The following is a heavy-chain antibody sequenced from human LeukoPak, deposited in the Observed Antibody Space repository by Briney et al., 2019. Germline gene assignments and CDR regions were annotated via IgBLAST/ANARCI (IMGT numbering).Heavy chain of an antibody. V-gene: IGHV1-46*01. Sequence: ASVKVSCKASGYTFTSYYMHWVRQTPGQGLEWMGLINPSGSSTSYAQKFQGRLSLTRDMSTSTDYMELSSLRSEDTAVYYCARDNSVGDTAWWFDPWGQGTLVTVSS. CDR3: ARDNSVGDTAWWFDP. CDR1: GYTFTSYY. J-gene: IGHJ5*02. CDR2: INPSGSST. D-gene: IGHD1-26*01.